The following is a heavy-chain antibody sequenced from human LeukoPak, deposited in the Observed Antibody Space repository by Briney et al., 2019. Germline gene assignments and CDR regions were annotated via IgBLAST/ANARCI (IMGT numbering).Heavy chain of an antibody. CDR2: INPSGGST. CDR3: ATPIGAYCGGDCYILSY. D-gene: IGHD2-21*02. V-gene: IGHV1-46*01. Sequence: ASVKVSCKASGYTFTSYYMHWVRQAPGQGLEWMGIINPSGGSTSYAQKFQGRVTMTRDTSTSTVYMELSSLRSEDTAVYYCATPIGAYCGGDCYILSYWGQGTLVTVSS. CDR1: GYTFTSYY. J-gene: IGHJ4*02.